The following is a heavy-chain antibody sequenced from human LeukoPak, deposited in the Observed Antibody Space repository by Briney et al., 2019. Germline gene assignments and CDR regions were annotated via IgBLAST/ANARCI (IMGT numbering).Heavy chain of an antibody. J-gene: IGHJ1*01. CDR1: GGSISSGDYY. CDR2: IYYSGST. V-gene: IGHV4-30-4*01. D-gene: IGHD3-10*01. Sequence: SETLSLTCTVSGGSISSGDYYWRWVRQPPGKGLEWIGYIYYSGSTYYNPSLKSRVTISVDTSKNQFSLKLSSVTAADTAVYYCARVPWGYYGSGSYHEYFQHWGQGTLVTVSS. CDR3: ARVPWGYYGSGSYHEYFQH.